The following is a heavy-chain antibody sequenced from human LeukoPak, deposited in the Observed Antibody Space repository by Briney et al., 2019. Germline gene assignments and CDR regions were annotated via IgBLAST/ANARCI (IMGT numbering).Heavy chain of an antibody. J-gene: IGHJ6*02. D-gene: IGHD3-10*01. CDR3: ARDPRYYYGSGSYPAHYYYYYGMDV. CDR2: IYTSGST. CDR1: GGSISSYY. Sequence: SETLSLTCTVSGGSISSYYWSWIRQPAGKGLEWIGRIYTSGSTNYNPSLKSRVTMSVDTSKNQFSLKLSSVTVADTAVYYCARDPRYYYGSGSYPAHYYYYYGMDVWGQGTTVTVSS. V-gene: IGHV4-4*07.